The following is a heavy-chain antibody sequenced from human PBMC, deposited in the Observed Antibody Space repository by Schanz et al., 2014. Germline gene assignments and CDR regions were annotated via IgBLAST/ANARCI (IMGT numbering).Heavy chain of an antibody. CDR1: GYSFTTYD. V-gene: IGHV1-46*01. D-gene: IGHD3-16*01. Sequence: QVQLVQSGVEVKRPGASVRVSCKASGYSFTTYDVNWVRQAPGQGLEWMGIINPSGGSTSYAQKFQGRVTMTRNTSITTAYLELSSLRSGDTAVYYCTKGRTFGRWGQGTLVTVSS. J-gene: IGHJ4*02. CDR3: TKGRTFGR. CDR2: INPSGGST.